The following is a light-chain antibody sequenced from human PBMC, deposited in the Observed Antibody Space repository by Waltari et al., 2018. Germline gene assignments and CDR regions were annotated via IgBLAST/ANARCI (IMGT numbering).Light chain of an antibody. CDR1: RAKVGAGSA. V-gene: IGLV1-40*01. CDR2: GNN. CDR3: QSYDSNLVV. J-gene: IGLJ2*01. Sequence: QSVLTQPPSVSGAPGQSVTISCPGKRAKVGAGSALHCYQQLPGTAPKPLVYGNNNRPSGVPDRFSGSKSGTSASLAITGLQAEDEADYYCQSYDSNLVVFGGGTKLTVL.